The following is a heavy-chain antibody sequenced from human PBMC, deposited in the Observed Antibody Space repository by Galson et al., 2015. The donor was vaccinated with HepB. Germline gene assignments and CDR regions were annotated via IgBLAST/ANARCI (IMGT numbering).Heavy chain of an antibody. CDR3: ATDRTDHGSGTYYFDY. Sequence: SVKVSCKVSGYTLTELSMHWVRQAPGKGLEWMGGFDPEGGETIYAQKFQGRVTMTEDTSTDTAYMELSSLRSEDTAVYYCATDRTDHGSGTYYFDYRGQGTLVTVSS. D-gene: IGHD3-10*01. CDR1: GYTLTELS. V-gene: IGHV1-24*01. J-gene: IGHJ4*02. CDR2: FDPEGGET.